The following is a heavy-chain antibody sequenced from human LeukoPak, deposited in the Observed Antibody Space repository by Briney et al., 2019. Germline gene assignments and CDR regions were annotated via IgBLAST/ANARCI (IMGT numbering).Heavy chain of an antibody. D-gene: IGHD6-6*01. J-gene: IGHJ3*02. Sequence: ASVKVSCKASGYTFTGYYMHWVRQAPGQGLEWMGWINPNSGGTNYAQKFQGRVTMTGDTSISTAYMELSRLRSDDTAVYYCARVREYSSSYDAFDIWGQGTMVTVSS. V-gene: IGHV1-2*02. CDR3: ARVREYSSSYDAFDI. CDR2: INPNSGGT. CDR1: GYTFTGYY.